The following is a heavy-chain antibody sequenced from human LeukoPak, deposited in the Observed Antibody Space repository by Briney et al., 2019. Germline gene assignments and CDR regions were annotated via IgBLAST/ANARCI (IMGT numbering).Heavy chain of an antibody. Sequence: GGSLRLSCAASGFTFSSYGMHWVRQAPGKGLEWVAVISYDGSNKYYADSVKGRFTISRDNSKNTLYLQVNSLRAEDTAVYYCAKDLYYYDSSGHSDYWGQGTLVTVSS. CDR3: AKDLYYYDSSGHSDY. D-gene: IGHD3-22*01. CDR1: GFTFSSYG. J-gene: IGHJ4*02. V-gene: IGHV3-30*18. CDR2: ISYDGSNK.